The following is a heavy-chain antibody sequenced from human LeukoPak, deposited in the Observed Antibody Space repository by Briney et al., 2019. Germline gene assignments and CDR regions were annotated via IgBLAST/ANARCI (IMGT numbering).Heavy chain of an antibody. CDR2: IYPGDSDT. J-gene: IGHJ4*02. D-gene: IGHD6-19*01. V-gene: IGHV5-51*01. CDR1: GYSFTSYW. CDR3: ARTGYSSGWYIPGDY. Sequence: GESLKISCKGSGYSFTSYWIGWVRQMPGKGLEWMGIIYPGDSDTRYSPSFQGQVTISADKSISTAYLQWSSLKASDTAMYYCARTGYSSGWYIPGDYWGQGTLVTASS.